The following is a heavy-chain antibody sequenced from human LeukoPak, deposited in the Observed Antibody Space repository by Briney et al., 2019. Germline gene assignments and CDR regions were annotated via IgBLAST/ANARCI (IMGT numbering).Heavy chain of an antibody. Sequence: SETLSLTCSVSGGPISSYYWRWIRRPPGKGLEGIGYIYYGGTTNYKPSPKSRVSISVDTSRVQFSLRLISLTAADTAVYFCARSNYYNPGRYSEIDSWGQGTLVIVSS. J-gene: IGHJ4*02. V-gene: IGHV4-59*01. D-gene: IGHD3-10*01. CDR2: IYYGGTT. CDR3: ARSNYYNPGRYSEIDS. CDR1: GGPISSYY.